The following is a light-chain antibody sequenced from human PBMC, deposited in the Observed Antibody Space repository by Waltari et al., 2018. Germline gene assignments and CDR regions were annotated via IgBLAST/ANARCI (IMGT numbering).Light chain of an antibody. J-gene: IGLJ2*01. CDR1: KLGNQY. CDR3: QTWDSGTYVV. CDR2: QDS. Sequence: SRELTQPPSLSVSPGQTASITCSGDKLGNQYTSWYQQKPGQSPVVVIFQDSKRPSGIPERFSGSNSGNTATLTISGTQAMDEAEYYCQTWDSGTYVVFGGGTKLTVL. V-gene: IGLV3-1*01.